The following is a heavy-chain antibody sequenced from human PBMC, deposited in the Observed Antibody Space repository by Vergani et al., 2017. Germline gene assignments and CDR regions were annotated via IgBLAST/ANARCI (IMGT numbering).Heavy chain of an antibody. Sequence: EVQLVQSGAEVKKPGKSLNISCQGSGYSITNYWIAWVRQRPGKGLEWMGIIYAGDSDVRYSPSFQGQVTMSVDKSLSTAYLQWSSLKASDTATYYCAKTHDFSSLYSSYNWFDPWGQGTQVTVSS. J-gene: IGHJ5*02. CDR3: AKTHDFSSLYSSYNWFDP. V-gene: IGHV5-51*03. CDR2: IYAGDSDV. D-gene: IGHD3-3*01. CDR1: GYSITNYW.